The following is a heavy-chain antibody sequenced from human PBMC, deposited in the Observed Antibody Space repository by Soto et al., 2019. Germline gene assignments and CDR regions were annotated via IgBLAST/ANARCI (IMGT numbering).Heavy chain of an antibody. Sequence: ASVKVSCKASGFTFTSSAVHWVRQARGQGLEWIGWINAGSGNTNYAQKFQGRVTITRDTSASTAYMELSSLRSEDTAVYYCAAVTAAGIWYFDYWGQGTLVTVSS. CDR3: AAVTAAGIWYFDY. CDR1: GFTFTSSA. D-gene: IGHD6-13*01. V-gene: IGHV1-3*01. CDR2: INAGSGNT. J-gene: IGHJ4*02.